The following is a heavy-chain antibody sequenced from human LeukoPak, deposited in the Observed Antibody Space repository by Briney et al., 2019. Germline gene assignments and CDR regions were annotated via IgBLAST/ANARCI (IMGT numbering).Heavy chain of an antibody. CDR3: TRDLRRGVTLDLEIAVASNDY. Sequence: GGSLRLSCSAYGFTFGDYAMSWGRQAPGSGQEREGFFRRKANGGTTEYAASVKGRFTMSRNDTKSIAYLQIHSLKTENRAVYYCTRDLRRGVTLDLEIAVASNDYGGQGTLVTVSS. D-gene: IGHD6-19*01. V-gene: IGHV3-49*04. J-gene: IGHJ4*02. CDR2: FRRKANGGTT. CDR1: GFTFGDYA.